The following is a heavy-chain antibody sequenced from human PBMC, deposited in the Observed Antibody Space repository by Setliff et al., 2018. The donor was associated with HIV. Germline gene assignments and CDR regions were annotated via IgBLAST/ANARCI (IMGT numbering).Heavy chain of an antibody. Sequence: SETLSLTCIVSGGSISSYYWSWIRQPPGKGLEWIGYIYYSGSTNYNPSLKNRVTISIDTSKKQFSLNLSSVTAADTAVYYCAREIQFSATTYYYYYMDDWGRGTTVTVSS. CDR1: GGSISSYY. D-gene: IGHD5-18*01. CDR3: AREIQFSATTYYYYYMDD. CDR2: IYYSGST. V-gene: IGHV4-59*01. J-gene: IGHJ6*03.